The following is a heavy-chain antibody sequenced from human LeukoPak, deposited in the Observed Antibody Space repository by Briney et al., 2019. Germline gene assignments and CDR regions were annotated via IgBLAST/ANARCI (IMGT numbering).Heavy chain of an antibody. J-gene: IGHJ4*02. CDR3: ARAWSSGYAFDY. D-gene: IGHD5-12*01. Sequence: ASVKVSCKASGYSFTSYYIYWVRQAPGQGLEWMGMINPSGGSTDYAQNFQGRVTVTRDTSTNTVYLELSSLRFDDTAVYFCARAWSSGYAFDYWGQGTLVTVSS. V-gene: IGHV1-46*01. CDR1: GYSFTSYY. CDR2: INPSGGST.